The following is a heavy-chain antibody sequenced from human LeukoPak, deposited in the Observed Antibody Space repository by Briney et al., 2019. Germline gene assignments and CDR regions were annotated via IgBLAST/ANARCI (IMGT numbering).Heavy chain of an antibody. J-gene: IGHJ4*02. D-gene: IGHD3-22*01. Sequence: ASVKVSCKASGYTFTSNGISWVRQAPGQGLEWMGWINPNSGGTNYAQKFQGRVTMTRDTSISTAYMELSRLRSDDTAVYYCARDNYYDSSGYYSYWGQGTLVTVSS. CDR1: GYTFTSNG. V-gene: IGHV1-2*02. CDR2: INPNSGGT. CDR3: ARDNYYDSSGYYSY.